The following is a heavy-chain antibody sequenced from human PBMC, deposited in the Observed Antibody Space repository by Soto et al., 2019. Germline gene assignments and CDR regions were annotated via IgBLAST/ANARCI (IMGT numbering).Heavy chain of an antibody. D-gene: IGHD4-17*01. Sequence: QVQLQESGPGLVKPSQTLSLTCTVSGVSISSGGYYWSWIRQHPGKGLEWIGYIYYSGSTYYNTSIKSRVTISVDTSKNQFSLKLSSVTAADTAVYYCARVPDYGDYDWYFDLWGRGTLVTVSS. V-gene: IGHV4-31*03. CDR1: GVSISSGGYY. CDR3: ARVPDYGDYDWYFDL. CDR2: IYYSGST. J-gene: IGHJ2*01.